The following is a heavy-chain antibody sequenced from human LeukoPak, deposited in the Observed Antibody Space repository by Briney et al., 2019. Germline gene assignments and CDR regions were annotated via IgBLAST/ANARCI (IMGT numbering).Heavy chain of an antibody. CDR3: ARGITSSSWTYGMDV. D-gene: IGHD6-13*01. J-gene: IGHJ6*02. CDR1: GGSISSYY. CDR2: IYYSGST. Sequence: PSETLSLTCTVSGGSISSYYWSWIRQPPGKGLEWIGYIYYSGSTNYNPSLKSRVTISVDTSKNQFSLKLSSVTAADTAVYYCARGITSSSWTYGMDVWGRGTTVTVSS. V-gene: IGHV4-59*01.